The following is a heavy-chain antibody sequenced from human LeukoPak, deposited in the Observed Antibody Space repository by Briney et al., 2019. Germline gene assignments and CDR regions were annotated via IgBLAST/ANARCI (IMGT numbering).Heavy chain of an antibody. Sequence: GGSLRLSCAASGFTFSSYSMKWVRQAPGKGLEWVSSISSSSSYIYYADSVKGRFTISRDNAKNSLYLQMNSLRAEDTAVYYCARGYITMVRGVIIGGFDYWGQGTLVTVSS. J-gene: IGHJ4*02. CDR2: ISSSSSYI. CDR1: GFTFSSYS. CDR3: ARGYITMVRGVIIGGFDY. D-gene: IGHD3-10*01. V-gene: IGHV3-21*01.